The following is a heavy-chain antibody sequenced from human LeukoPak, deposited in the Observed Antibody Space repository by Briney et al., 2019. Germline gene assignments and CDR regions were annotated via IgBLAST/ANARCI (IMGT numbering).Heavy chain of an antibody. D-gene: IGHD3-10*01. CDR1: GGSISSSSYF. V-gene: IGHV4-39*01. J-gene: IGHJ4*02. Sequence: SETLSLTCTVSGGSISSSSYFWGWIRQSPGKGLEWIGSISYSGTTYYNPSLKSRVTISVDTSKNQFSLKLNSVTAADTAVFYCAANSADYNTLGSSYKVWGQGTLVTVSS. CDR3: AANSADYNTLGSSYKV. CDR2: ISYSGTT.